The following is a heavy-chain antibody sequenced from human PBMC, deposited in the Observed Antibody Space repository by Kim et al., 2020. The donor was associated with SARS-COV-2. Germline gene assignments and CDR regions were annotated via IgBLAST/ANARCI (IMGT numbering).Heavy chain of an antibody. CDR2: ISTDNGDR. J-gene: IGHJ3*02. CDR1: GYTFTTYG. D-gene: IGHD3-22*01. Sequence: ASVKVSCKASGYTFTTYGISWVRQAPGQGLEWMGWISTDNGDRNYAQKFQGRVTMTSDTSTSTAYMELRSLRSDDTAVYYCARDYTEYYDSSGYKHWYDDFGIWGQGTTVTVSS. V-gene: IGHV1-18*01. CDR3: ARDYTEYYDSSGYKHWYDDFGI.